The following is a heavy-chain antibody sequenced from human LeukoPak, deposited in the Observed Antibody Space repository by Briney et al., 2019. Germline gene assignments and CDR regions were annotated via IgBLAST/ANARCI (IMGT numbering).Heavy chain of an antibody. V-gene: IGHV1-46*01. D-gene: IGHD3/OR15-3a*01. J-gene: IGHJ4*02. Sequence: ASVKLSCKASGYTFSNSYIHWVRQAPGQGLEWMGIVNPSGGSTTYAQKFQGRLIVTRDMSTSTVYMELSSLASEDTAVYYCAREIGVMPIDDFWTGYFDYWGQGTLVTVSS. CDR2: VNPSGGST. CDR3: AREIGVMPIDDFWTGYFDY. CDR1: GYTFSNSY.